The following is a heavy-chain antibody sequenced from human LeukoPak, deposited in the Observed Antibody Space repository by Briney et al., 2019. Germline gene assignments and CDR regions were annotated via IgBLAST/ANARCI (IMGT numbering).Heavy chain of an antibody. CDR3: AKGPLSHFDY. Sequence: GGSLRLSCAASGFTFSSYAMSWVRQAPGKGLEWVSAINGNGGSTYYAVSVKGRFTISRDNSKNTLYLQMNSLRAEDTAVYYCAKGPLSHFDYWGQGTLVTVSS. CDR2: INGNGGST. J-gene: IGHJ4*02. D-gene: IGHD2/OR15-2a*01. V-gene: IGHV3-23*01. CDR1: GFTFSSYA.